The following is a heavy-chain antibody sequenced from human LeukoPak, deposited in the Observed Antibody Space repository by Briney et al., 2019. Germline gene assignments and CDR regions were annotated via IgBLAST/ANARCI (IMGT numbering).Heavy chain of an antibody. Sequence: PSETLSLTCAVYGGSFSGYHWSWIRQPPGKGLEWIGEINHRGSTNYNPSLKSRVTISVDTSKNQFSLKLSSVTAADTAVYYCARDIVTGGGYGSGSFDYWGQGTLVTVSS. CDR2: INHRGST. D-gene: IGHD3-10*01. J-gene: IGHJ4*02. V-gene: IGHV4-34*01. CDR1: GGSFSGYH. CDR3: ARDIVTGGGYGSGSFDY.